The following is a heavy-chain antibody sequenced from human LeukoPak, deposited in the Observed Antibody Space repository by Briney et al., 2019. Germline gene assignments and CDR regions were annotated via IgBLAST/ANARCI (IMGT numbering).Heavy chain of an antibody. V-gene: IGHV1-18*01. CDR2: ISPYRGNT. Sequence: ASAKVSCKASGYTFTSYGISSVRQAPGQGLEWMGWISPYRGNTNNAQSPQGRVTVTSDTSTSTAYMELRSLTSDDTAVYYCARTNYLSGSYHIYWGQGTLVTVSS. CDR3: ARTNYLSGSYHIY. J-gene: IGHJ4*02. CDR1: GYTFTSYG. D-gene: IGHD3-10*01.